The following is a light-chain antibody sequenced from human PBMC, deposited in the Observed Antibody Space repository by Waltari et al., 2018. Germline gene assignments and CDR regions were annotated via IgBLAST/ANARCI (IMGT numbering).Light chain of an antibody. CDR1: QSISFN. CDR3: QQYNTGPPCT. CDR2: GAS. Sequence: EIVMTQSTATLSVSPGERATLSCRASQSISFNLAWYQQKPGQAPRLLIYGASTRASGIPARFSGSGSGTDFSLTISSLQSEDFAVYFCQQYNTGPPCTFGQGTKVEVK. V-gene: IGKV3-15*01. J-gene: IGKJ1*01.